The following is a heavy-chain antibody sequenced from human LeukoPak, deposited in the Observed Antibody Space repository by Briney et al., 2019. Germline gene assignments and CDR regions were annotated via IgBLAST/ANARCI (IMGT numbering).Heavy chain of an antibody. Sequence: PSQTLSLTCTVSGGSINSGSYYWSWIRQPAGKGLEWIGRIYTSGITNYNPSLKSRVTISVDTSKNQFSLKLSSVTAADTAVYYCARDGYGGNSGHYWGQGALVTVSS. J-gene: IGHJ4*02. V-gene: IGHV4-61*02. CDR2: IYTSGIT. CDR1: GGSINSGSYY. CDR3: ARDGYGGNSGHY. D-gene: IGHD4-23*01.